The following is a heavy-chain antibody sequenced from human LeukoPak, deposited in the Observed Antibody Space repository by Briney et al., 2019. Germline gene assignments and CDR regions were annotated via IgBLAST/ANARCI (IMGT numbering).Heavy chain of an antibody. CDR3: ARDRLYYFDH. J-gene: IGHJ4*02. D-gene: IGHD3-22*01. Sequence: PSETLSLTCTLAGGSISNYYWSWIRQPPGKGVEWIGYIYYSGSTNYNPSLKSRVTISVDTSKNQFSLKLSSVTAADTAVYYCARDRLYYFDHWGQGTLVTVSS. CDR2: IYYSGST. CDR1: GGSISNYY. V-gene: IGHV4-59*01.